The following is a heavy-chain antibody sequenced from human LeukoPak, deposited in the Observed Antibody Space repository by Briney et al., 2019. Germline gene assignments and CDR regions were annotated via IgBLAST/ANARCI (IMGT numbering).Heavy chain of an antibody. CDR2: ISGSDAST. CDR3: AKVPSSSSYYFDY. J-gene: IGHJ4*02. D-gene: IGHD6-6*01. CDR1: GLTFTNYA. Sequence: GGSLRFSCAASGLTFTNYAMSWFRQAPGKGLKWVSVISGSDASTDYADSVKGRFTISRDDSKNTLYLQMNSLRAEDTAVYYCAKVPSSSSYYFDYWGQGTLVTVSS. V-gene: IGHV3-23*01.